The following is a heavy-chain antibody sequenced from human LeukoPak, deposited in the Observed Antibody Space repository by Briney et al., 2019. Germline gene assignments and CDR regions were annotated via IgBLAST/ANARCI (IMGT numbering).Heavy chain of an antibody. Sequence: GASVKVSCKASGYTLTGYYMHWVRQAPGQGLEWMGWINPNSGGTNYAQKFQGRVTMTRDTSISTAYIELSRLRSDDTAVYYCAGDADGSGSYYTARSYYYCMDVWGKGTTVTISS. CDR3: AGDADGSGSYYTARSYYYCMDV. CDR1: GYTLTGYY. D-gene: IGHD3-10*01. V-gene: IGHV1-2*02. J-gene: IGHJ6*03. CDR2: INPNSGGT.